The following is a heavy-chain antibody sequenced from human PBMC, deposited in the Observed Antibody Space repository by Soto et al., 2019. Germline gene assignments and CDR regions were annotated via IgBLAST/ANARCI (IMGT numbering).Heavy chain of an antibody. D-gene: IGHD4-17*01. Sequence: ASVKVSCKASGYTFTSYYMHWVRQAPGQGLEWMGIINPSGGSTSYAQKFQGRVTVTRDTSTSTVYMELSSLRSEDTAVYYCARTKETDYGDYPTTVAFDIWGQGTMVTVSS. CDR1: GYTFTSYY. J-gene: IGHJ3*02. V-gene: IGHV1-46*01. CDR3: ARTKETDYGDYPTTVAFDI. CDR2: INPSGGST.